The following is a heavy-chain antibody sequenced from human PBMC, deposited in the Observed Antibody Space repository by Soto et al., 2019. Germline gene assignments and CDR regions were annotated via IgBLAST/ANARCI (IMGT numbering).Heavy chain of an antibody. D-gene: IGHD2-21*01. CDR2: IYYSGGT. J-gene: IGHJ4*02. CDR1: GGSVKSGGYY. CDR3: TRGGDPYKTGH. Sequence: ASETNSLPCTVSGGSVKSGGYYRSWIRRHPGKGLEWIGYIYYSGGTYYNPSLKGRVTMSVDTSKSQFSLKLTSVNTADTAIYYCTRGGDPYKTGHWGQGTLVTVSS. V-gene: IGHV4-61*08.